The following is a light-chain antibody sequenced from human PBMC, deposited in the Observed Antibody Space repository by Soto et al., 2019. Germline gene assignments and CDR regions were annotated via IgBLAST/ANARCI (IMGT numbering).Light chain of an antibody. Sequence: QSVLTQPLSASGTPGQRVTISCSGSSSNIGSEHVNWSQQVPGTAPKLLIYANNQQPSGVPDRFSVSTSGPSASLAIGGLQSEDEADYYCAAWDDSRKVLVFGGGTKLTVL. CDR2: ANN. CDR3: AAWDDSRKVLV. V-gene: IGLV1-44*01. CDR1: SSNIGSEH. J-gene: IGLJ3*02.